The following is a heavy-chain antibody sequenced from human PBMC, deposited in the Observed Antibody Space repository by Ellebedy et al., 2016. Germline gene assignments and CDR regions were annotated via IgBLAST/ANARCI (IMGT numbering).Heavy chain of an antibody. D-gene: IGHD6-13*01. CDR1: GYTLTELS. CDR3: AREITLRPVGQLLVNRRGDSLYYLMDV. Sequence: ASVKVSCKVSGYTLTELSMHWVRQAPGKGLEWMGGFDPEDGETIYAQKFQGRVTMTRDTSTSTVNMELSSLTSEDTAVYYCAREITLRPVGQLLVNRRGDSLYYLMDVWGQGTTVTVSS. V-gene: IGHV1-24*01. J-gene: IGHJ6*02. CDR2: FDPEDGET.